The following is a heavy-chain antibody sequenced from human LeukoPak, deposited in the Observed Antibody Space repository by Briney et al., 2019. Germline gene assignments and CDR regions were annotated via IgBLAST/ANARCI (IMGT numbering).Heavy chain of an antibody. CDR2: IGTAGDT. CDR1: GFTFSSYD. CDR3: ARGAGGISGENWFDP. J-gene: IGHJ5*02. D-gene: IGHD1-14*01. Sequence: GGSLRLSCAASGFTFSSYDMHWVRQATGKGLEWVSAIGTAGDTYYPGSGKGRFTISRENAKNSLYLQMNSLRAGDTAVYYCARGAGGISGENWFDPWGQGTLVTVSS. V-gene: IGHV3-13*01.